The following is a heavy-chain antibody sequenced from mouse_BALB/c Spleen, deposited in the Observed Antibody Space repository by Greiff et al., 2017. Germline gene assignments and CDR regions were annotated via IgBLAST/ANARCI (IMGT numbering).Heavy chain of an antibody. CDR3: ARGGYGNLPFAY. CDR2: ISNGGGST. J-gene: IGHJ3*01. CDR1: GFTFSSYT. Sequence: EVKLMESGGGLVQPGGSLKLSCAASGFTFSSYTMSWVRQTPEKRLEWVAYISNGGGSTYYPDTVKGRFTISRDNAKNTLYLQMSSLKSEDTAMYYCARGGYGNLPFAYWGQGTLVTVSA. D-gene: IGHD2-10*02. V-gene: IGHV5-12-2*01.